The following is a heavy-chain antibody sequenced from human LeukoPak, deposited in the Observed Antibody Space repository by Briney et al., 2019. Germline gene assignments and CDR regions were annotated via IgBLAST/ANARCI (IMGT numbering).Heavy chain of an antibody. CDR3: ARDILRNDGYNYDS. V-gene: IGHV4-61*01. D-gene: IGHD5-24*01. Sequence: SETLPLTCTVSGGSFSSGSYYWTWLRQPPGKGLEYIGYVSDSGSTNYNPSLKSRVTISVDTSKNQFSLKLTSVTAADTAVYYCARDILRNDGYNYDSWGQGTLVTVSS. CDR2: VSDSGST. CDR1: GGSFSSGSYY. J-gene: IGHJ5*01.